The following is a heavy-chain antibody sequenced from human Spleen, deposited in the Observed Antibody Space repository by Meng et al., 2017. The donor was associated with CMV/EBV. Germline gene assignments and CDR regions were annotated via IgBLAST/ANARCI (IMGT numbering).Heavy chain of an antibody. D-gene: IGHD6-6*01. V-gene: IGHV3-73*01. CDR1: GFNFSGSA. Sequence: GGSLRLSCAASGFNFSGSAMHWVRQASGKGLEWIGRIRSKTDSYATAYAASVKGRFTISRDDSTNTAYLQMNSLKTEDTAVYYCSRPKYSDSSVRVDCWGQGTLVTVSS. J-gene: IGHJ4*02. CDR3: SRPKYSDSSVRVDC. CDR2: IRSKTDSYAT.